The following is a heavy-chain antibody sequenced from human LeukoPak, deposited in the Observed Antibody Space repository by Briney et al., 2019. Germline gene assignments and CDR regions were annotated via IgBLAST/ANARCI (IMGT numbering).Heavy chain of an antibody. CDR3: ANRGGNPKGSFDY. D-gene: IGHD4-23*01. J-gene: IGHJ4*02. Sequence: GGSLRLSCAASGFTFSNYAMSWVRQAPGKGLEWVSAISGSGGSTDYADSVKGRFTISRDNSKNTLFLQMNSLRAEDTAVHYCANRGGNPKGSFDYWGQGTLVTVSS. CDR2: ISGSGGST. V-gene: IGHV3-23*01. CDR1: GFTFSNYA.